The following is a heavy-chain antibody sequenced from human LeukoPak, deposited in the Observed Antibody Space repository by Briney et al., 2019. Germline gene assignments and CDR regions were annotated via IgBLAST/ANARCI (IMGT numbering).Heavy chain of an antibody. CDR3: ARHSGSGRLSRRFDP. CDR1: GASASSGGFY. Sequence: SETLSLTCSVSGASASSGGFYWGWLRQPPGKGPEWIATVYYTGSTYYNPSLKSRVTISIDTSKNQFSLRLTSVTATDTAIYHCARHSGSGRLSRRFDPWGEGTLVTVSS. CDR2: VYYTGST. V-gene: IGHV4-39*01. D-gene: IGHD3-10*01. J-gene: IGHJ5*02.